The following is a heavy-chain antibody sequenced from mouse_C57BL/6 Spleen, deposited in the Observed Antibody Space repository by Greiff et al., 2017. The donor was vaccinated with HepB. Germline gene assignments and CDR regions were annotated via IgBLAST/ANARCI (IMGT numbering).Heavy chain of an antibody. V-gene: IGHV1-26*01. CDR3: ATLGGSSYVDWYFDV. D-gene: IGHD1-1*01. CDR2: INPNNGGT. CDR1: GYTFTDYY. Sequence: EVQLQQSGPELVKPGASVKISCKASGYTFTDYYMNWVKQSHGKSLEWIGDINPNNGGTSYSQKFKGKATLTVDKSSSTADMELRSLTSEDSAVYYCATLGGSSYVDWYFDVWGTGTTVTVSS. J-gene: IGHJ1*03.